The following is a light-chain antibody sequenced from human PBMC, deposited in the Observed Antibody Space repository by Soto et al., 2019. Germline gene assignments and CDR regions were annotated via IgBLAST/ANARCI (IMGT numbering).Light chain of an antibody. CDR1: SSNIGAGYD. CDR2: GNS. V-gene: IGLV1-40*01. Sequence: QSVLTLPPSVSGAPGQRVTISCTGSSSNIGAGYDVHWYQQLPGTAPKLLIYGNSNRPSGVPDRFSGSKSGTSASLAITGLQAEDEADYYCQSYDSSLSGSGVFGGGTKVTVL. J-gene: IGLJ3*02. CDR3: QSYDSSLSGSGV.